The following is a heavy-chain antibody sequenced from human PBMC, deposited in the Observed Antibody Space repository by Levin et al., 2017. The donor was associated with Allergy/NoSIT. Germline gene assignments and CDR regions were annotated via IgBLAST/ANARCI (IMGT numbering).Heavy chain of an antibody. CDR2: ITSRVRT. CDR3: ATEMTAVIPGFDF. V-gene: IGHV3-23*01. D-gene: IGHD2-2*01. Sequence: GGSLRLSCAASGLTFSNYAMSWVRQAPGKGLEWVSAITSRVRTYYTDSVKGRFTVSRDNSKNALYLQMNSLRADDTAVYYCATEMTAVIPGFDFWCQGILVTVSS. CDR1: GLTFSNYA. J-gene: IGHJ4*01.